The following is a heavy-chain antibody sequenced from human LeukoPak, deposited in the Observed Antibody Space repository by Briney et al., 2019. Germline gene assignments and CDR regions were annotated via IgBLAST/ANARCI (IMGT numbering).Heavy chain of an antibody. V-gene: IGHV1-69*04. CDR2: IIPILGIA. Sequence: GSSVKVSCKASGGTFSSYAIGWVRQALGQGLEWMGRIIPILGIANYAQKFQGRVTITADKSTSTAYMELSSLRSEDTAVYYCASPYYYYGMDVWGQGTTVTVSS. CDR1: GGTFSSYA. CDR3: ASPYYYYGMDV. J-gene: IGHJ6*02.